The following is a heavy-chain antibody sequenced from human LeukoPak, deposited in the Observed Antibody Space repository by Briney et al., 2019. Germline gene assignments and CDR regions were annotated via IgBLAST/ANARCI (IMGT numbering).Heavy chain of an antibody. V-gene: IGHV3-15*01. J-gene: IGHJ6*04. D-gene: IGHD3-10*01. CDR2: IKSKTDGGTT. CDR3: TARVVPYYYYGMDV. CDR1: GFTFSNAW. Sequence: GGSLRLSCAASGFTFSNAWMSWVRQAPGKGLEWVGRIKSKTDGGTTDYAAPVKGRFTISRDDSKNTLYLQMNSLKTEDTAAYYCTARVVPYYYYGMDVWGKGTTVTVSS.